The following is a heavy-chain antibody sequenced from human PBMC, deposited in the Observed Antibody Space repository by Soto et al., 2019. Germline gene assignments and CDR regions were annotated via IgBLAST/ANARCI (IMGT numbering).Heavy chain of an antibody. CDR2: IYYIGST. J-gene: IGHJ4*02. V-gene: IGHV4-39*01. CDR1: GGSISSSSYY. Sequence: PSETLSLTCTVSGGSISSSSYYWGWIRQPPWKGLEWIGFIYYIGSTYYNPSLKSRVTISVDTSKNQFSLKLSSVTAADTAVYYCARHVKMAGWTFDYWGQGTLVTVSS. D-gene: IGHD2-15*01. CDR3: ARHVKMAGWTFDY.